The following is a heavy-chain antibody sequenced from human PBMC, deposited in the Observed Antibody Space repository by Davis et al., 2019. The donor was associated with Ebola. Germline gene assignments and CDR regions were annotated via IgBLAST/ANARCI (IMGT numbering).Heavy chain of an antibody. CDR2: VYYTGST. CDR1: GGSISTYY. V-gene: IGHV4-59*01. Sequence: PSETLSLTCSVSGGSISTYYWNWIRQSPGKGLEWIGYVYYTGSTNYSPSLESRVTISVDTTKNQFSLKVSSVTTADTAVYYCARGEGLLYVRVGALGFDIWGQGTMVTVSS. D-gene: IGHD3-3*01. CDR3: ARGEGLLYVRVGALGFDI. J-gene: IGHJ3*02.